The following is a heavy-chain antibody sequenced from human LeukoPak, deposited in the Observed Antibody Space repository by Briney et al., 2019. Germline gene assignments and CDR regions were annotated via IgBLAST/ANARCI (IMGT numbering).Heavy chain of an antibody. CDR1: GGSVSGYY. CDR2: VYYSGST. J-gene: IGHJ4*02. D-gene: IGHD3-10*01. Sequence: SETLSLTCVVSGGSVSGYYWGWIRQPPGRGLEWIGYVYYSGSTNYNPSFKSRITISVDTSRNQFSLQLSSVTAADTAVYYCARGVISPYFSVFDYWGQGTLVTVSS. V-gene: IGHV4-59*02. CDR3: ARGVISPYFSVFDY.